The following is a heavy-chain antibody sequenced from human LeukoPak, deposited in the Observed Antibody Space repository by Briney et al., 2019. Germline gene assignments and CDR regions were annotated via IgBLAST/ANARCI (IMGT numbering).Heavy chain of an antibody. CDR3: ARGPMTYYYDSSGYYLDY. D-gene: IGHD3-22*01. CDR1: GGSISSGGYS. V-gene: IGHV4-30-2*01. Sequence: SETLSLTCAVSGGSISSGGYSWSWIRQPPGKGLEWIVYIYHSGSTYYNPSLKSRVTISVDRSKNQFSLKLSSVTAADTAVYYCARGPMTYYYDSSGYYLDYWGQGTLVTVSS. J-gene: IGHJ4*02. CDR2: IYHSGST.